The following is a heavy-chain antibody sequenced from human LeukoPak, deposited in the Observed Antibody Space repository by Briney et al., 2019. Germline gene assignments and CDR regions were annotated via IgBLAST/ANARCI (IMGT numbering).Heavy chain of an antibody. D-gene: IGHD2-2*02. CDR2: ISSSGSTI. Sequence: GGSLRLSCAASGFTFSDYYMSWIRQAPGKGLEWVSYISSSGSTIYYADSVKGRFTISRDNAKNSLYLQMNSLRAEDTAVYYCAREYCSSTSCYKAAYWGQGTLVTVSS. CDR1: GFTFSDYY. CDR3: AREYCSSTSCYKAAY. J-gene: IGHJ4*02. V-gene: IGHV3-11*04.